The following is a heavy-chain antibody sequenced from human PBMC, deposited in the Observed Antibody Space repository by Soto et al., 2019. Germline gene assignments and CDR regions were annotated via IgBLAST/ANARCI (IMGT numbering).Heavy chain of an antibody. J-gene: IGHJ6*02. CDR2: ISSSSSYI. D-gene: IGHD3-3*01. Sequence: EVQLVESGGGLVKPGGSLRLSCAASGFTFSSYSMNWVRQAPGKGLEWVSSISSSSSYIYYADSVKGRFTISRDNAKNSLYLEMNSLSAEDTAVYYCARVLDFWSGPNGMDVWGQGTTVTVSS. CDR3: ARVLDFWSGPNGMDV. CDR1: GFTFSSYS. V-gene: IGHV3-21*01.